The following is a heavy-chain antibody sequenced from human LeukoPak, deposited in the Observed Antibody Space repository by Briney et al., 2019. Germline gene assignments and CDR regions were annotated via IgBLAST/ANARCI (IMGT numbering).Heavy chain of an antibody. CDR3: ARAWDFRSGYDSAAHYYYYYYMDV. D-gene: IGHD5-12*01. CDR1: GGSFSGYY. V-gene: IGHV4-34*01. CDR2: INHSGST. J-gene: IGHJ6*03. Sequence: SETLSLTCAVYGGSFSGYYWSWIRQPPGKGLEWIGEINHSGSTNYNPSLKSRVTISVDTSKNQFSLQLNSVTPEDTAVYYCARAWDFRSGYDSAAHYYYYYYMDVWGKGTTVTISS.